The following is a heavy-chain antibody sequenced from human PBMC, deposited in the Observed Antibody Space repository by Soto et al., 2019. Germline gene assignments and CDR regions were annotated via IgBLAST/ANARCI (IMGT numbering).Heavy chain of an antibody. CDR1: GFSVTTNGVA. CDR2: IYWDDDR. Sequence: QITLKESGPTLVKPTQTLTLTCTVSGFSVTTNGVAVGWIRQPPGKALEWLALIYWDDDRRYSPSLEARLTLRKDTSRNQVVLTMTNMDPVDTGTYFCAQQNQTAYRLFDYWGRGSQVTVSS. D-gene: IGHD2-21*02. J-gene: IGHJ4*02. V-gene: IGHV2-5*02. CDR3: AQQNQTAYRLFDY.